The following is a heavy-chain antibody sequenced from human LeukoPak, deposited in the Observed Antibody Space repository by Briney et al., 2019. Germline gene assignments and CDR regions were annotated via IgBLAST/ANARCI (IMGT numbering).Heavy chain of an antibody. CDR2: ISYDGSNK. V-gene: IGHV3-30*01. CDR3: ARALRHDAFDI. CDR1: GFTFSSYA. D-gene: IGHD6-6*01. J-gene: IGHJ3*02. Sequence: GGSLRLSCAASGFTFSSYAMHWVRQAPGKGLEWVAVISYDGSNKYYADSVKGRFTISRDNSKNKLYLQMNSLRAEDTAVYYCARALRHDAFDIWGQGTMVTVSS.